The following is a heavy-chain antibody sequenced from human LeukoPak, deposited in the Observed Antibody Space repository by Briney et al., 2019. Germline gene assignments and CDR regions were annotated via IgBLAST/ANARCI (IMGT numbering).Heavy chain of an antibody. CDR3: ARPREAFYYYDSSGHYIFDY. V-gene: IGHV1-69*13. J-gene: IGHJ4*02. CDR1: GGTFSSYA. Sequence: SVKVSCKASGGTFSSYAISWVRQAPGQGLEWMGGIITIFGTANYAQKFQGRVTITADESTSTAYMELSSLRSEDTAVYYCARPREAFYYYDSSGHYIFDYWGQGTLVTVSS. CDR2: IITIFGTA. D-gene: IGHD3-22*01.